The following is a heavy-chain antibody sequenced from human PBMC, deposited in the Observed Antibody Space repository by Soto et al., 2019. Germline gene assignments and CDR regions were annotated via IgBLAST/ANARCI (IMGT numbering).Heavy chain of an antibody. D-gene: IGHD2-8*02. Sequence: KVSCKASGYSFTSYGIGGVRQAPGQGPEWMGWFRPYIGRSNYAQNVKGRVAMTTDISTNTVYLEMRSLRYYNTAKYYSRRCRTDSYGMGAWGQGTTVTVSS. J-gene: IGHJ6*02. V-gene: IGHV1-18*01. CDR2: FRPYIGRS. CDR3: RRCRTDSYGMGA. CDR1: GYSFTSYG.